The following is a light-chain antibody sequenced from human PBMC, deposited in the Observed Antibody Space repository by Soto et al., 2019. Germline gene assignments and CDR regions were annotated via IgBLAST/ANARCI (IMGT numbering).Light chain of an antibody. CDR1: SRDVGAYNY. Sequence: SVLTQPPPASGAPGPSVTISCTGTSRDVGAYNYVSWYQQQPGKVPKLMIYEVSKRPSGVPDRFSGSKSGNTAYLTISGLQVEDEAEYFCFSFTTTSTHVFGTGTKVTVL. CDR3: FSFTTTSTHV. J-gene: IGLJ1*01. CDR2: EVS. V-gene: IGLV2-8*01.